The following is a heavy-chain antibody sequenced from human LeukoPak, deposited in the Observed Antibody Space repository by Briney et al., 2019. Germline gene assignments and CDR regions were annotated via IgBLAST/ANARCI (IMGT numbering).Heavy chain of an antibody. Sequence: GGSLRLSCAASGFTFSSYGMHWVRQAPGKGLGWVAVIWYDGSNKYYADSVKGRFTISRDISKNTLYLQMNSLRAEDTAVYYCAKDRDGYDSSEIDYWGQGTLVTVSS. D-gene: IGHD3-22*01. CDR3: AKDRDGYDSSEIDY. V-gene: IGHV3-33*06. CDR1: GFTFSSYG. CDR2: IWYDGSNK. J-gene: IGHJ4*02.